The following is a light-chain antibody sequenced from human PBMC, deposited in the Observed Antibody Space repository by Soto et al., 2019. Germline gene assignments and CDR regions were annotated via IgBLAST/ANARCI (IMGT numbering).Light chain of an antibody. Sequence: QAVVTQPPSVSEAPRQRVTISCSGSSSNIGNNAVNWYQQLPGKAPKLLIYYDVLLPSGVSDRFSGSKSGTSASLAISGLQSEDEADYYCAAWDDSLNGPVFGGGTKVTVL. CDR2: YDV. V-gene: IGLV1-36*01. CDR1: SSNIGNNA. J-gene: IGLJ2*01. CDR3: AAWDDSLNGPV.